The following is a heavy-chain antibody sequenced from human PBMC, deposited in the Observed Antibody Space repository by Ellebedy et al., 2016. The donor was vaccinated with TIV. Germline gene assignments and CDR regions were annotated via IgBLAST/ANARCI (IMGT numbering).Heavy chain of an antibody. J-gene: IGHJ6*02. CDR2: INAGNGNT. CDR1: GYTFTSYA. V-gene: IGHV1-3*01. CDR3: ARDLVTPYNYYYGMDV. D-gene: IGHD4-23*01. Sequence: ASVKVSCXASGYTFTSYAMHWVRQAPGQRLEWMGWINAGNGNTKYSQKFQGRVTITRDTSASTAYMELSSLRSEDTAVYYCARDLVTPYNYYYGMDVWGQGTTVTVSS.